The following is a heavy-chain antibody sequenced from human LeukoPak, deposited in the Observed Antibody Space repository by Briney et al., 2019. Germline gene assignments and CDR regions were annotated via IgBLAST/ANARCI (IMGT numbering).Heavy chain of an antibody. CDR3: ATNLQPGIAVAGHYYYMDV. V-gene: IGHV3-11*01. CDR2: ISSSGSTI. J-gene: IGHJ6*03. CDR1: GFTFSDYY. D-gene: IGHD6-19*01. Sequence: GSLRLSCAASGFTFSDYYMSWIRQAPGKGLEWVSYISSSGSTIYYADSVKGRFTISRDKAKNSLYLQMNSLRAEDTAVYYCATNLQPGIAVAGHYYYMDVWGKGTTVTVSS.